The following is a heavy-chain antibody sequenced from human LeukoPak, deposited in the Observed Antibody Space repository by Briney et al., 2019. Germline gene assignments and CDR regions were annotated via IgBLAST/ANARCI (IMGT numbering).Heavy chain of an antibody. J-gene: IGHJ6*02. V-gene: IGHV3-72*01. Sequence: PGGSLRLSYAASGFTFSDHYLDWVRQAPGKGLEWVGRSKNKANSYTTEYAASVRDRFAISRDDSKNSLYLQMNSLKIEDTAVYYCTTDEDWNYARKDVWGQGATVIVSS. D-gene: IGHD1-7*01. CDR1: GFTFSDHY. CDR3: TTDEDWNYARKDV. CDR2: SKNKANSYTT.